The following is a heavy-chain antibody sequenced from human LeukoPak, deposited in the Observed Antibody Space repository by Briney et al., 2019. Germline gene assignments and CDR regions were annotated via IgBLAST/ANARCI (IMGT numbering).Heavy chain of an antibody. CDR1: GFTFSNYA. CDR2: INWNGGST. J-gene: IGHJ3*02. D-gene: IGHD3-3*01. CDR3: ARDAPSQEYYDFWSGYYSWAFDI. V-gene: IGHV3-20*04. Sequence: GGSLRLSCAASGFTFSNYAMNWVRQAPGKGLEWVSGINWNGGSTGYADSVKGRFTISRDNAKNSLYLQMNSLRAEDTALYYCARDAPSQEYYDFWSGYYSWAFDIWGQGTMVTVSS.